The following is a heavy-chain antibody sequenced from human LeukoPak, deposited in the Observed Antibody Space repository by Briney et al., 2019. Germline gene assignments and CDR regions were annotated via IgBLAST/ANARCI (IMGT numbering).Heavy chain of an antibody. CDR1: GGSISSYY. J-gene: IGHJ4*02. Sequence: SETLSLTCTVSGGSISSYYWSWIRQPAGKGLEWIGRIYTSGSTYYNPSLKSRVTISVDTSKNQFSLKLSSVTAADTAVYYCARRGVYSGYEVFDYWGQGTLVTVSS. D-gene: IGHD5-12*01. CDR2: IYTSGST. V-gene: IGHV4-4*07. CDR3: ARRGVYSGYEVFDY.